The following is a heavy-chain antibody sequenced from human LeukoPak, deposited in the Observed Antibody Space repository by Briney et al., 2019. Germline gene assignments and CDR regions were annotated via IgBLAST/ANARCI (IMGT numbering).Heavy chain of an antibody. J-gene: IGHJ3*02. CDR2: IYHSGST. CDR3: ARTSIAARRANAFDI. V-gene: IGHV4-30-2*01. D-gene: IGHD6-6*01. Sequence: SETLSLTCTVSGGSISSGGYSWSWIRQPPGKGLEWTGYIYHSGSTYYNPSLKSRVTISVDRSKNQFSLKLSSVTAADTAVYYCARTSIAARRANAFDIWGLGTMVTVSS. CDR1: GGSISSGGYS.